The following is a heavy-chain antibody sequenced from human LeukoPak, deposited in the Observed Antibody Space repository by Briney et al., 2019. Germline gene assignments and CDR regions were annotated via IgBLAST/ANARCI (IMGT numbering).Heavy chain of an antibody. CDR2: INAGNGNT. Sequence: ASVKVSCKASGYTFTSYAMHWVRQAPGQRLEWMGWINAGNGNTKYSQKFQGRVTITRDTSASTAYMELSSLRSEDTAVYYCARVGYSGYEEGDYFDYWGQGTLVTVSS. V-gene: IGHV1-3*01. J-gene: IGHJ4*02. CDR1: GYTFTSYA. D-gene: IGHD5-12*01. CDR3: ARVGYSGYEEGDYFDY.